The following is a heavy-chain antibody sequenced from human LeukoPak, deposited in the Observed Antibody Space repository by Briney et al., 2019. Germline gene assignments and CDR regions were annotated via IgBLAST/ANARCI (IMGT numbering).Heavy chain of an antibody. CDR1: GFTFSSYG. CDR3: ASETGRDAFDI. Sequence: GGSLRPSCAASGFTFSSYGMHWVRQAPGKGLEWVAVIWYDGSNKYYADSVKGRFTISRDNSKNTLYLQMNSLRAEDTAVYYCASETGRDAFDIWGQGTMVTVSS. CDR2: IWYDGSNK. J-gene: IGHJ3*02. V-gene: IGHV3-33*01.